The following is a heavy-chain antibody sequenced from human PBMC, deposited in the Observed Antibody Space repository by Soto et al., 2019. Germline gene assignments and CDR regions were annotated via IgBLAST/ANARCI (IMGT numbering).Heavy chain of an antibody. J-gene: IGHJ4*02. Sequence: QVHLVESGGGLVQPGRSLRLSCAAYGFTFNSYGMHWVRQGTGKGLECVALISYDGSDKYYPDSVKGRFTISRDNSKNTLELQMNSLRPEDTAVYDCEKGLGQGTIPDYWGQGTLVTVSS. CDR1: GFTFNSYG. CDR2: ISYDGSDK. V-gene: IGHV3-30*18. CDR3: EKGLGQGTIPDY. D-gene: IGHD2-21*01.